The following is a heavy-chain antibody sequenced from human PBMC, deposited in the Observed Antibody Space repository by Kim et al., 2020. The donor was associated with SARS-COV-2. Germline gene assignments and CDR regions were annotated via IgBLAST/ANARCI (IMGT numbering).Heavy chain of an antibody. CDR1: GFTFSSYS. J-gene: IGHJ4*02. D-gene: IGHD3-9*01. Sequence: GGSLRLSCAASGFTFSSYSMNWVRQAPGKGLEWVSSISSSSSYIYYADSVKGRFTISRDNAKNSLYLQMNSLRAEDTAVYYCARERHFSYYDILTGYAFDYWGQGTLVTVSS. V-gene: IGHV3-21*01. CDR2: ISSSSSYI. CDR3: ARERHFSYYDILTGYAFDY.